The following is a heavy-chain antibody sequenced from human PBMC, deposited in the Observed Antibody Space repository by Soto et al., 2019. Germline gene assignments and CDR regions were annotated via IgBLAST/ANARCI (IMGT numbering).Heavy chain of an antibody. D-gene: IGHD4-17*01. Sequence: PSETLSHTCAVYGGYFSGYDWSWIRQPPGKGLEWIGEINHSGSTNYNPSLKSRVTISVDTSKNQFSLKLSSVTAADTAVYYCANYYGDYAGGEFFQHWGQGTLVTVSS. J-gene: IGHJ1*01. CDR1: GGYFSGYD. CDR3: ANYYGDYAGGEFFQH. V-gene: IGHV4-34*01. CDR2: INHSGST.